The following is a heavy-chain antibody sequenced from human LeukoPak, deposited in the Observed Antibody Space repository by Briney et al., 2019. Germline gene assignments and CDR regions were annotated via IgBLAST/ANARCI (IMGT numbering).Heavy chain of an antibody. D-gene: IGHD2-2*01. Sequence: GGSLRLSCAASGFTFSSYTMAWVRQAPGKGLECVSSLSFGGGTIYYADSVKGRFTISRDTSKNTLYPQMNSLRAEDTAIYYCAKEVVPGTSRSFDYWGQGTLVTVSS. CDR3: AKEVVPGTSRSFDY. CDR1: GFTFSSYT. J-gene: IGHJ4*02. CDR2: LSFGGGTI. V-gene: IGHV3-23*01.